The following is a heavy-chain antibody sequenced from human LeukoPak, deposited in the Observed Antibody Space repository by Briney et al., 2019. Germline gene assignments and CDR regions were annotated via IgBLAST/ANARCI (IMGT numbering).Heavy chain of an antibody. CDR3: AREKRNYGSGSYLVYYYMDV. CDR1: GGSFSSYY. V-gene: IGHV4-34*01. CDR2: INHSGST. D-gene: IGHD3-10*01. Sequence: SETLSLTCAIYGGSFSSYYWNWIRQPPGKGLEWIGEINHSGSTNYNPSLKSRVTISVDTSKNQFSLKLSSVTAADTAVYYCAREKRNYGSGSYLVYYYMDVWGKGTTVTISS. J-gene: IGHJ6*03.